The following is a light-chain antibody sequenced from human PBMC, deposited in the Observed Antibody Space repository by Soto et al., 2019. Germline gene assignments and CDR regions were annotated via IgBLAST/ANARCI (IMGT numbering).Light chain of an antibody. CDR2: EVS. J-gene: IGLJ2*01. CDR1: SSDVGSYNL. Sequence: QSALTKPASVSGSPGQSITISCTGTSSDVGSYNLVSWYQQHPGKAPKLMIFEVSRRPSGVSNRFSGSKSGNTASLTISGLQAEDEADYFCCSYARGGTFVVFGGGTKLTVL. V-gene: IGLV2-23*02. CDR3: CSYARGGTFVV.